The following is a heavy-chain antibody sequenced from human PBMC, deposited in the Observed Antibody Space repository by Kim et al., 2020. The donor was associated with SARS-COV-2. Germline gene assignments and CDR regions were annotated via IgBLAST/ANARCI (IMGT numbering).Heavy chain of an antibody. CDR1: GGSFSGYY. D-gene: IGHD1-26*01. CDR3: ARSGSDRRFDY. V-gene: IGHV4-34*01. CDR2: INHSGST. Sequence: SETLSLTCAVYGGSFSGYYWSWIRQPPGKGLEWIGEINHSGSTNYNPSLKSRVTISVDTSKNQFSLKLSSVTAADTAVYYCARSGSDRRFDYWGQGTLVTVSS. J-gene: IGHJ4*02.